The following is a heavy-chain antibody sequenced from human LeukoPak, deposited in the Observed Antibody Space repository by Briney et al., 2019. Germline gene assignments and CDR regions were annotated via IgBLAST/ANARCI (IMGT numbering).Heavy chain of an antibody. CDR2: ISADNGKT. CDR3: ARLSGRSYDAFDI. V-gene: IGHV1-18*01. D-gene: IGHD2-15*01. Sequence: ASVKVSCKASGGTFSSYGISWVRQAPGQGLEWMGWISADNGKTNYAQKLQGRVTMTTDTSTTTAYMELRSLRSDDTAVYYCARLSGRSYDAFDIWGQGTMVTVSS. J-gene: IGHJ3*02. CDR1: GGTFSSYG.